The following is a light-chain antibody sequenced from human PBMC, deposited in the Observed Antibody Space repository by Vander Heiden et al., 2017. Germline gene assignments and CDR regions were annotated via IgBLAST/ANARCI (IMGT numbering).Light chain of an antibody. CDR2: GAS. CDR1: ENISMY. V-gene: IGKV1-39*01. CDR3: QQSDSTPHT. J-gene: IGKJ2*01. Sequence: DVPLTQSPSSLSASVGDRVTITCRASENISMYLNWYQQKPGKAPQLLISGASSLQTGVPSRFSGSGSGTDFTLTIQSLQPEDFATYYCQQSDSTPHTFGQGTNLEIK.